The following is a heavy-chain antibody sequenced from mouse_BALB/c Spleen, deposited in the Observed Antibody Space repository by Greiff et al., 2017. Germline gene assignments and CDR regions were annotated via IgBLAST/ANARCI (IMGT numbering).Heavy chain of an antibody. V-gene: IGHV3-6*02. J-gene: IGHJ2*01. D-gene: IGHD3-3*01. CDR3: TRERGDRGYFDY. CDR2: INYDGSN. CDR1: GYSITSGYY. Sequence: DVKLQESGPGLVKPSQSLSLTCSVTGYSITSGYYWYWIRQFPGNKLEWMGNINYDGSNNYNPSLKNRISITRDTSKNQFFLQLNSVTTEDTAAYYCTRERGDRGYFDYWGQGTTLTVSS.